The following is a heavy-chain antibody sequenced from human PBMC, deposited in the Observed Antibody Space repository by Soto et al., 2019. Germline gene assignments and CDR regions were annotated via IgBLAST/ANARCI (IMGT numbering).Heavy chain of an antibody. CDR3: TTDLEWLQTVSY. CDR2: IKSKTDGGTT. D-gene: IGHD3-3*01. CDR1: GFTFSNAW. V-gene: IGHV3-15*01. Sequence: GGSLRLSCAASGFTFSNAWMSWVRQAPGKGLEWVGRIKSKTDGGTTDYAAPVKGRFTISRDDSKNTLYLQMNSLKTEDTAVYYCTTDLEWLQTVSYWGQGTLVTVSS. J-gene: IGHJ4*02.